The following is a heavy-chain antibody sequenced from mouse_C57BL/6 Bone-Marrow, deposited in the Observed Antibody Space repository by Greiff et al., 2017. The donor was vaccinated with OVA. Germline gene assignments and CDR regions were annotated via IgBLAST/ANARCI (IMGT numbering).Heavy chain of an antibody. Sequence: DVMLVESGGGLVKPGGSLKLSCAASGFTFSSYAMSWVRQTPEKRLEWVATISDGGSYTYYPDNVKGRFTISRDNAKNNLYLQMSHLKSEDTAMYYCARERIYYDYGYAMDYWGQGTSVTVSS. CDR1: GFTFSSYA. CDR2: ISDGGSYT. D-gene: IGHD2-4*01. V-gene: IGHV5-4*01. CDR3: ARERIYYDYGYAMDY. J-gene: IGHJ4*01.